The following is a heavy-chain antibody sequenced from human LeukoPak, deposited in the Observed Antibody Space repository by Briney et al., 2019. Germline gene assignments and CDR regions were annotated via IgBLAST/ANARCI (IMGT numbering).Heavy chain of an antibody. CDR1: GFTFSSHS. V-gene: IGHV3-48*02. Sequence: PGGSLRLSCVASGFTFSSHSMNWVRQAPGKGLEWVSYISKGRPTIHYADSVKGRFTISRDNAKNSLYLQMNSLRDEDTAVYYCVRDPEALDYWGQGTLVTVSS. J-gene: IGHJ4*02. CDR2: ISKGRPTI. CDR3: VRDPEALDY.